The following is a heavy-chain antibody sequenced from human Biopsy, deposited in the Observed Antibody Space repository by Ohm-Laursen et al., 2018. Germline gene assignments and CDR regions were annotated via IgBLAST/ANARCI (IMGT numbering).Heavy chain of an antibody. V-gene: IGHV4-59*08. J-gene: IGHJ4*02. CDR1: GDSINSSY. Sequence: SETLSLTCTVSGDSINSSYWSWIRQAPGKGLEWIGFISNSGNTNYNPSLKSRDTISADTSKNQFSLKLGSVTVADTAVFYCARRGSGGRSFDYWGQGSLVTVSS. D-gene: IGHD2-15*01. CDR3: ARRGSGGRSFDY. CDR2: ISNSGNT.